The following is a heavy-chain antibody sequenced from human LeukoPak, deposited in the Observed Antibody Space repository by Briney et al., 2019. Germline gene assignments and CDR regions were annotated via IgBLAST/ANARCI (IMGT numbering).Heavy chain of an antibody. D-gene: IGHD3-3*01. CDR2: IYYSGST. CDR1: GGSISSSSYY. CDR3: AREGDDFWSGYYRHNWFDP. V-gene: IGHV4-39*02. J-gene: IGHJ5*02. Sequence: KPSETLSLTCTVSGGSISSSSYYWGWIRQPPWKGLEWIGSIYYSGSTYYNPSLKSQVTISVDTSNNQFSLKLSSVTAADTAVYYCAREGDDFWSGYYRHNWFDPWGQGTLVTVSS.